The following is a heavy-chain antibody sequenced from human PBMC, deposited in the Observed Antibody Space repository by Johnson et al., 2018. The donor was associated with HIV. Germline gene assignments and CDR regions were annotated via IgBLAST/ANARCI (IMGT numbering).Heavy chain of an antibody. J-gene: IGHJ3*02. CDR1: GFTFSSYG. Sequence: QVQLVESGGGVVQPGGSLRLSCAASGFTFSSYGMHWVRQAPGKGLEWVAVISYDGSNKYYADSVKGRFTISRDNSKNTLYLQMNSLRAEDTAVYYCARKGWVDAFDILGQGTMVTVSS. V-gene: IGHV3-30*03. CDR3: ARKGWVDAFDI. D-gene: IGHD6-19*01. CDR2: ISYDGSNK.